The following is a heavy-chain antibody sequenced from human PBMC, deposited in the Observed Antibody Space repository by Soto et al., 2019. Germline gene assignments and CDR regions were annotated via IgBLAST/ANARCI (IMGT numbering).Heavy chain of an antibody. CDR1: GGSISTYY. CDR2: IYYSGST. CDR3: ARETYSSGWYYWFDP. V-gene: IGHV4-59*01. D-gene: IGHD6-19*01. J-gene: IGHJ5*02. Sequence: QVQLQESGPGLVKPSETLSLTCTVSGGSISTYYWSWIRQPPGKGLEWIGYIYYSGSTNYNPSLKSRVTISLDTSKNQFFLRLSSVTAADTAVYYCARETYSSGWYYWFDPWGQGTLVTVSS.